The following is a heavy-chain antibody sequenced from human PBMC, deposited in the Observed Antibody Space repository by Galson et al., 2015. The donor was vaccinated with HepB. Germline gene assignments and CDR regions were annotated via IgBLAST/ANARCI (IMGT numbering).Heavy chain of an antibody. CDR2: ISYDGSNK. Sequence: SLRLSCAASGFTSSSYAMHWVRQAPGKGLEWVAVISYDGSNKYYADSVKGRFTISRDNSKNTLYLQMNSLRAEDTAVYYCARRREYFQHWGQGTLVTVSS. V-gene: IGHV3-30-3*01. J-gene: IGHJ1*01. CDR1: GFTSSSYA. CDR3: ARRREYFQH. D-gene: IGHD1-26*01.